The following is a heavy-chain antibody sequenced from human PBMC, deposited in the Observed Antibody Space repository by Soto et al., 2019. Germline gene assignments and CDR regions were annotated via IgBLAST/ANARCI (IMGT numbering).Heavy chain of an antibody. Sequence: PSETLSLTCAVFGGSFSGYSWSWIRQPLGKGLEWIGYIYHSGSTYYNPSLKSRVTISVDRSKNQFSLKLSSVTAADTAVYYCARVKEEQQLVLDYWGQGTLVTVS. V-gene: IGHV4-30-2*01. CDR3: ARVKEEQQLVLDY. CDR1: GGSFSGYS. J-gene: IGHJ4*02. D-gene: IGHD6-13*01. CDR2: IYHSGST.